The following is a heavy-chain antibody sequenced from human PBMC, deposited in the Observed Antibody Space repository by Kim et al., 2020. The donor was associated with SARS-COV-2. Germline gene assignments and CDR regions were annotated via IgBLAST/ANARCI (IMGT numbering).Heavy chain of an antibody. J-gene: IGHJ4*02. V-gene: IGHV5-51*01. CDR2: VYPGDSDT. CDR1: GYTFTNKW. D-gene: IGHD5-18*01. Sequence: GESLNISCKTSGYTFTNKWIGWVRQMPGKGLEWMGLVYPGDSDTRYSPSFQGQITISADKSISTAYLHWNSLKASDTALYYCAKLISTATLDYFDYWGQGTLVTVSS. CDR3: AKLISTATLDYFDY.